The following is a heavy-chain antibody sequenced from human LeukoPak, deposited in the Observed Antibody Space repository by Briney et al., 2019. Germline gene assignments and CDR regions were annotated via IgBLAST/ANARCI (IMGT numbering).Heavy chain of an antibody. V-gene: IGHV1-69*05. Sequence: ASVKVSCKASGGTFSSYAISWVRQAPGQGLEWMGGIIPIFGTANYAQKFQGRVTITTDESTSTAYMELSSLRSEDTAVYYCARGSSSTAVWGYYYYMDVWGKGTTVTVSS. CDR3: ARGSSSTAVWGYYYYMDV. CDR1: GGTFSSYA. J-gene: IGHJ6*03. D-gene: IGHD6-6*01. CDR2: IIPIFGTA.